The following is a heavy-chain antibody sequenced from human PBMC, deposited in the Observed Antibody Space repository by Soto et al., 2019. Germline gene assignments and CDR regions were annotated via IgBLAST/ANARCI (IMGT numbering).Heavy chain of an antibody. Sequence: LRLSCAASGFTFSSYGMHWVRPAPGKGLEWVAVISYDGSNKYYADSVKGRFTISRDYSKNTLYLQMNSLRAEDTAGYYSANDRWELLIAGGFFGDYWGQGTLVTVSS. J-gene: IGHJ4*02. CDR1: GFTFSSYG. CDR2: ISYDGSNK. CDR3: ANDRWELLIAGGFFGDY. D-gene: IGHD1-26*01. V-gene: IGHV3-30*18.